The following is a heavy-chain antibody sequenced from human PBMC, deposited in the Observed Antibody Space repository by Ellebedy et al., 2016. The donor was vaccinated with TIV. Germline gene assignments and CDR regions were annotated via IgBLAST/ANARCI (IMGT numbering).Heavy chain of an antibody. V-gene: IGHV1-18*01. CDR2: ISADSTDS. Sequence: ASVKVSXKGLSYSSSQYDITWVRQAPGQGLEWMGWISADSTDSKYAQEFQGRVSMTTDTSTDTAYMELRSLRSDDTAVYFCARRNKRAAPLRFFDEYSWFDPWGQGTLVTVSS. D-gene: IGHD3-9*01. J-gene: IGHJ5*02. CDR1: SYSSSQYD. CDR3: ARRNKRAAPLRFFDEYSWFDP.